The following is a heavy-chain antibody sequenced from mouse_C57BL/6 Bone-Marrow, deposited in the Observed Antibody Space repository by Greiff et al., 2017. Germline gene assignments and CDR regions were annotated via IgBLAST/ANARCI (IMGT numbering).Heavy chain of an antibody. CDR1: GYTFTSYW. CDR3: ARSPHYYGRFDY. D-gene: IGHD1-2*01. Sequence: VQLQQPGAELVKPGASVKLSCKASGYTFTSYWMHWVKQRPGQGLEWIGMIHPNSGSTNYNEKFKSKATLTVDKSSSTAYMQLSSLTSEDSAVYYCARSPHYYGRFDYWGQGTTLTVSS. V-gene: IGHV1-64*01. J-gene: IGHJ2*01. CDR2: IHPNSGST.